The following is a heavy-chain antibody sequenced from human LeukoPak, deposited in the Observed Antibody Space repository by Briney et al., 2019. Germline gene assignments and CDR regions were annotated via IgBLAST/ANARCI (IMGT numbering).Heavy chain of an antibody. CDR1: GGSFSGYY. V-gene: IGHV4-34*01. Sequence: SETLSLTCAVYGGSFSGYYWSWIRQPPGKGLEWIGEINHSGSTNYNPSLKSRVTISVDTSENQFSLKLSSVTAADTAVYYCARRVDGYNLGFDYWGQGTLVTVSS. D-gene: IGHD5-24*01. CDR3: ARRVDGYNLGFDY. J-gene: IGHJ4*02. CDR2: INHSGST.